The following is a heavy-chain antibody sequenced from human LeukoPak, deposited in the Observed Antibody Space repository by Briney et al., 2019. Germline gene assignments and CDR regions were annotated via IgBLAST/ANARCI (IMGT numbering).Heavy chain of an antibody. J-gene: IGHJ4*02. CDR2: IYSSGST. D-gene: IGHD1-1*01. CDR1: GGSTSSYY. V-gene: IGHV4-4*07. Sequence: SETLSFTCTVSGGSTSSYYWSGIRQPAGKGLEWIGRIYSSGSTNYNPSLKSRVTMSVDTSKNQFSLKLSSVTAADTAVYYCARDGNWYYFDYWGQGTVVTVSS. CDR3: ARDGNWYYFDY.